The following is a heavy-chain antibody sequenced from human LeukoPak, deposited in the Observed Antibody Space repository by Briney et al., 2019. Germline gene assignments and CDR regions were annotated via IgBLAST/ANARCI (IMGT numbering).Heavy chain of an antibody. CDR3: ARHAYSGVGANFDS. CDR2: IYYSGST. D-gene: IGHD3-16*01. Sequence: SETLSLTCTVSGGSISSYYWSWIRQPPGKGLEWIGYIYYSGSTNYNPSLKSRVTISVDTSKNQFSLKLNTVTAADTAVYFCARHAYSGVGANFDSWGQGTLVTVSS. V-gene: IGHV4-59*08. CDR1: GGSISSYY. J-gene: IGHJ4*02.